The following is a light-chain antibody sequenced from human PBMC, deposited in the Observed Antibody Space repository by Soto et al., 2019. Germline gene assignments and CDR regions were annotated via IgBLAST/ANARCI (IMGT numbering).Light chain of an antibody. CDR2: AAS. CDR3: LQHNSYAWT. J-gene: IGKJ1*01. Sequence: DIQMTQSPSSLSASVGDRVTITCRASQGIREDLGWYQQKPGKAPKRLIYAASSLHSGDPSRFSGSGSGTEFTLTVSSLQPEDFATYYCLQHNSYAWTFGQGTMVEIK. V-gene: IGKV1-17*01. CDR1: QGIRED.